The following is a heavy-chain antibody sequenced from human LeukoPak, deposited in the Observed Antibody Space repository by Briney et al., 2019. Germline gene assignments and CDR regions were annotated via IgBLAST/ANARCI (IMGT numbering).Heavy chain of an antibody. CDR2: INHSGST. J-gene: IGHJ4*02. CDR3: ATTGYSSSWTRRPPYYFDY. Sequence: SETLSLTCAVYGGSSSGYYWSWIRQPPGKGLEWIGEINHSGSTNYNPSLTSRVTISVDTSKNQFSLKLSSVTAADTAVYYCATTGYSSSWTRRPPYYFDYWGQGTLVTVSS. D-gene: IGHD6-13*01. CDR1: GGSSSGYY. V-gene: IGHV4-34*01.